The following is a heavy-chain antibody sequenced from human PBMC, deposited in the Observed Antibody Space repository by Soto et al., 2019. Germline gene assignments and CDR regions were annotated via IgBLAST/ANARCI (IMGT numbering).Heavy chain of an antibody. V-gene: IGHV3-21*01. J-gene: IGHJ3*02. CDR3: AKENSARAFDI. Sequence: PGGSLRLSCEASGFTFTSYSMDWVRQAPGKGLEWVSSISSTSNYIYHVDSVKGRFTISRDNAKKSLYLQMNSLRAEDTAVYYCAKENSARAFDIWGQGTMVTVPS. CDR1: GFTFTSYS. D-gene: IGHD2-15*01. CDR2: ISSTSNYI.